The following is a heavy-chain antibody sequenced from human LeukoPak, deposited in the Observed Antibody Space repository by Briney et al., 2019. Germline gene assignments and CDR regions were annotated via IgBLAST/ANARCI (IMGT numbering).Heavy chain of an antibody. Sequence: GGSLRLSCAASGFTFSSYGLHWVRQAPGKGLEWVAVISYDGSNKFCADSVKGRFTISRDNSKNTLYPQMNSLRAEDTAMYYCAKNTGTYDGLIDSWGQGTLVTVSS. CDR2: ISYDGSNK. CDR3: AKNTGTYDGLIDS. CDR1: GFTFSSYG. D-gene: IGHD1-26*01. V-gene: IGHV3-30*18. J-gene: IGHJ4*02.